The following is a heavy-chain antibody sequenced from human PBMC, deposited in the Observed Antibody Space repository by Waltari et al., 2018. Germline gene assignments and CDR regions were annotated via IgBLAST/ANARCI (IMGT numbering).Heavy chain of an antibody. Sequence: QVQLVQSGAEVKKPGASVKISCKTSEYTFTSSYVHWVRQAPGQGLEWMGIINPSGGSTIYAQKFQGRVTMNRDTSTSTVYMELSSLRSEDTAVYYCASDTGALWMDVWGQGTTVTVSS. CDR2: INPSGGST. CDR3: ASDTGALWMDV. V-gene: IGHV1-46*01. CDR1: EYTFTSSY. J-gene: IGHJ6*02. D-gene: IGHD2-21*01.